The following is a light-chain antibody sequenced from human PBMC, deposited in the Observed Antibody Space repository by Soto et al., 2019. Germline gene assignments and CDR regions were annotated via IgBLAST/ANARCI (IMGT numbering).Light chain of an antibody. V-gene: IGKV1-39*01. Sequence: DIQMTQSPSSLSASVGDRVTITCRASQSISSYLNWYQQKPGKAPKLLIYAASSLQSGVPSRFSGGGSGTQFTLTISSLQPEDFATYYCQQYNLYLSYTFGQGTKLQIK. CDR3: QQYNLYLSYT. J-gene: IGKJ2*01. CDR1: QSISSY. CDR2: AAS.